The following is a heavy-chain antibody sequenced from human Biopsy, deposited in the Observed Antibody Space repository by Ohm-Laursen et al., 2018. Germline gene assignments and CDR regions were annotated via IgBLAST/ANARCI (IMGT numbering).Heavy chain of an antibody. D-gene: IGHD2-21*01. CDR3: AKEDEGKLRALDL. J-gene: IGHJ3*01. V-gene: IGHV4-4*07. CDR2: IYTIDNN. Sequence: SETLSFTCTVLGVTMTGYFWIRVRPPTGLGLEWIGYIYTIDNNSDNPFLESRATISLDTSKNQFTLKMRSLTAADTAVYFCAKEDEGKLRALDLWGQGTMVTVSS. CDR1: GVTMTGYF.